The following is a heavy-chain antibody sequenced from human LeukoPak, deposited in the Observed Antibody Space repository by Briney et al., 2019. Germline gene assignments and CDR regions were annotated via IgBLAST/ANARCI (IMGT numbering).Heavy chain of an antibody. J-gene: IGHJ4*02. V-gene: IGHV3-23*01. Sequence: RTGGSLRLSCVASGFTFSSYAMSWVRQAPGKGLEWVSAISGSGGSTYYADSVKGRFTISRDNSKNTLYLQMNSLRAEDTAVYYCAKAHYDILTGSYYFDYWGQGTLVTVSS. CDR3: AKAHYDILTGSYYFDY. D-gene: IGHD3-9*01. CDR2: ISGSGGST. CDR1: GFTFSSYA.